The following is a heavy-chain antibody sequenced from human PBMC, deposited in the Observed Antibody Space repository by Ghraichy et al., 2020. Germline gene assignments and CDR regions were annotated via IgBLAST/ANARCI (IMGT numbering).Heavy chain of an antibody. CDR3: ANRESFGWRNYDILTGQGGDAFDI. V-gene: IGHV3-43*02. CDR1: GFTFDDYA. Sequence: GGSLRLSCAASGFTFDDYAMHWVRQAPGKGLEWVSLISGDGGSTYYADSVKGRFAISRDNSKNSLYLQMNSLRTEDTALYYCANRESFGWRNYDILTGQGGDAFDIWGQGTMVTVSS. CDR2: ISGDGGST. J-gene: IGHJ3*02. D-gene: IGHD3-9*01.